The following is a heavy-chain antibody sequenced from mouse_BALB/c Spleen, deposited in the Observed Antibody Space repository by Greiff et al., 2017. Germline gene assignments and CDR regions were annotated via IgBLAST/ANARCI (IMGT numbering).Heavy chain of an antibody. V-gene: IGHV3-2*02. D-gene: IGHD2-1*01. J-gene: IGHJ2*01. Sequence: EVMLVESGPGLVKPSQSLSLTCTVTGYSITSDYAWNWIRQFPGNRLEWMGYISYSGSTSYNPSLKSRISITRDTSKNQFFLQLNSVTTEDTATYYCASWGNYYFDYWGQGTTLTVSS. CDR3: ASWGNYYFDY. CDR1: GYSITSDYA. CDR2: ISYSGST.